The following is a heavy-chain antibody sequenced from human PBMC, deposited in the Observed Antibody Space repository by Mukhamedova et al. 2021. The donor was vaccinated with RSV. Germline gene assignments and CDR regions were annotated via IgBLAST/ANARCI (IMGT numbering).Heavy chain of an antibody. V-gene: IGHV1-3*01. CDR3: AREGIVVVALNAFDI. J-gene: IGHJ3*02. Sequence: HWVRQAPGQRLEWMGWINAGNGNTKYSQKFQGRVTITRDTSASTAYMELSSLRSEDTAVYYCAREGIVVVALNAFDIWGQGQMVT. CDR2: INAGNGNT. D-gene: IGHD3-22*01.